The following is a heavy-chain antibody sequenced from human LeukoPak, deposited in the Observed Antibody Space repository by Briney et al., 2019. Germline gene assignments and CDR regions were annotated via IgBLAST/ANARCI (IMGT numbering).Heavy chain of an antibody. V-gene: IGHV3-53*01. CDR2: IYSGGST. CDR1: GFTVSSNY. Sequence: PGGSLRLSCAASGFTVSSNYMSWVRQAPGKGLEWVSVIYSGGSTYYADSVKRRFTISRDNSKNTLYLQMNSLRAEDTAVYYCARGPGYCSSTSCWGDNWFDPWGQGTLVTVSS. CDR3: ARGPGYCSSTSCWGDNWFDP. D-gene: IGHD2-2*01. J-gene: IGHJ5*02.